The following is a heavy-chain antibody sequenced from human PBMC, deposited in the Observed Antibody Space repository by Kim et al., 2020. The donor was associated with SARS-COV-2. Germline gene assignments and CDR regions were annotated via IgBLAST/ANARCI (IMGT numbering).Heavy chain of an antibody. V-gene: IGHV4-31*02. Sequence: YYNPSLKSRVSIFGDTSKNQFSLKLTSVTAADTAVYYCARGGYFCGMDVWGQGTTVTVSS. D-gene: IGHD2-15*01. CDR3: ARGGYFCGMDV. J-gene: IGHJ6*02.